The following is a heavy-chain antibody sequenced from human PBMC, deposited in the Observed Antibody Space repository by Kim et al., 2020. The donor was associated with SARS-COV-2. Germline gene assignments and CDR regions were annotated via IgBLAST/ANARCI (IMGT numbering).Heavy chain of an antibody. CDR2: IVVGSGNT. CDR1: GFTFTSSA. J-gene: IGHJ5*02. CDR3: AADRISRYNWNEVDP. Sequence: SVKVSCKASGFTFTSSAMQWVRQARGQRLEWIGWIVVGSGNTNYAQKFQERVTITRDMSTSTAYMELSSLRSEDTAVYYCAADRISRYNWNEVDPWGQGTLVTVSS. D-gene: IGHD1-20*01. V-gene: IGHV1-58*02.